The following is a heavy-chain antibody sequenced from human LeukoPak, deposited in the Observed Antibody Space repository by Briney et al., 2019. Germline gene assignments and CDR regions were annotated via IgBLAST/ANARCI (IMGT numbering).Heavy chain of an antibody. D-gene: IGHD3-3*01. CDR3: ARIRIFGVVPYDC. J-gene: IGHJ4*02. Sequence: GRSLRLSCAASGFTFSSYWMHWVRHAPGKGLVWVSRINSDGSSTSYADSVKGRFTISRDNAKTTLFLQMTSLRAEDTAVYYCARIRIFGVVPYDCWGQGTLVTVSS. CDR1: GFTFSSYW. CDR2: INSDGSST. V-gene: IGHV3-74*01.